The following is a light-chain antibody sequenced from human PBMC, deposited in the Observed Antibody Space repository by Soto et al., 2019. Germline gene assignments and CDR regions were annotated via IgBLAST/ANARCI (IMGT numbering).Light chain of an antibody. CDR3: SSYTSSSTYV. CDR2: EVN. CDR1: SSDFGTYNR. V-gene: IGLV2-18*02. J-gene: IGLJ1*01. Sequence: QSVLTQPPSVSGSPGQSVTISCTGTSSDFGTYNRVSWYQQPPGTTPKLMIYEVNNRPSGVPDRFSGSKSGNTDSLTISGLQAEDEADYYCSSYTSSSTYVFGTGTKLTVL.